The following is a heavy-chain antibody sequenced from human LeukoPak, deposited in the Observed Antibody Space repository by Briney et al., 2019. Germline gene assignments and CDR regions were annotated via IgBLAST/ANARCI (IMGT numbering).Heavy chain of an antibody. D-gene: IGHD5-18*01. CDR3: VRENRRRYNYGDYFYYGMDV. Sequence: GGSLRLSCAASGFTFSSPDMHWVPQVTGKGLEWVSSIGTTGDTNYAASVKGRFTISRDIAENSFYLQMNNLRAGDTAVYYCVRENRRRYNYGDYFYYGMDVWGQGTTVTVSS. CDR2: IGTTGDT. CDR1: GFTFSSPD. J-gene: IGHJ6*02. V-gene: IGHV3-13*04.